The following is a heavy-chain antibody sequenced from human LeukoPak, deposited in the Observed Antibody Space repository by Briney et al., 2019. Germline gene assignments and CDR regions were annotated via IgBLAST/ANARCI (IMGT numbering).Heavy chain of an antibody. CDR1: GGSFSGDF. V-gene: IGHV4-34*01. Sequence: PSETLSLTCAVYGGSFSGDFWSWIRQSPGKGLEWIGEINHSGSTNYNPSLKSRVTISVDTSKNQFSLKLSSVTAADTAVYYCARDVGIQLWLRVKTNWFDPWGQGTLVTVSS. J-gene: IGHJ5*02. D-gene: IGHD5-18*01. CDR2: INHSGST. CDR3: ARDVGIQLWLRVKTNWFDP.